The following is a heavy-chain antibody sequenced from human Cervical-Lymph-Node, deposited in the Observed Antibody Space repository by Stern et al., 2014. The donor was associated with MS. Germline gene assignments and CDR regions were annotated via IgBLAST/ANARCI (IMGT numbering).Heavy chain of an antibody. CDR1: GSPSSSYS. Sequence: QVQLVQSGTEVKKPGSSVRVSCKASGSPSSSYSISWVRQAPGHGLEWVGGIIPKYGAGNYAQKFQGRVTITADESTSTVYLEMSRLRSEDTAVYYCARDEGAGRTHWYLDLWGRGTLVIVSS. CDR2: IIPKYGAG. V-gene: IGHV1-69*12. D-gene: IGHD1-26*01. J-gene: IGHJ2*01. CDR3: ARDEGAGRTHWYLDL.